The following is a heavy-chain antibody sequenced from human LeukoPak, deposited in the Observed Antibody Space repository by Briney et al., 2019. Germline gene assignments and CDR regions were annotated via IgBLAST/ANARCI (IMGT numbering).Heavy chain of an antibody. CDR3: AKGMTTGPRSVYHYMDV. CDR2: LWYDGSNE. D-gene: IGHD4-17*01. J-gene: IGHJ6*03. CDR1: GFTFRSYG. V-gene: IGHV3-33*06. Sequence: GGSLRLSCVASGFTFRSYGMHWVRQAPGKGLEWLSLLWYDGSNEYYEDSVKGRFTISRDNSKNTLYLQMNSLRAEDTAVYYCAKGMTTGPRSVYHYMDVWGKGTTVTVSS.